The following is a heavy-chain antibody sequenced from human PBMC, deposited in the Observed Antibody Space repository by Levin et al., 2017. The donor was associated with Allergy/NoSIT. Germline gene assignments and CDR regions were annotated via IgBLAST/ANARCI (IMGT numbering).Heavy chain of an antibody. D-gene: IGHD2-15*01. CDR2: IKRNTDGGTT. CDR3: IKEWSGFQH. Sequence: GGSLRLSCEVSGFTFSNAWMSWVRQAPGKGLEWVGRIKRNTDGGTTDYPAPVKGRFTISRDDSKNTLYLQMQSLKTEDTAMYFCIKEWSGFQHWGQGTLVTVSS. CDR1: GFTFSNAW. V-gene: IGHV3-15*01. J-gene: IGHJ1*01.